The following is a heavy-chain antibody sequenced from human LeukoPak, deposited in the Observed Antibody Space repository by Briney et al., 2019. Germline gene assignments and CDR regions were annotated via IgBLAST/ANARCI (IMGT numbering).Heavy chain of an antibody. CDR3: ARSSFSPRGIAAAMDWFDP. J-gene: IGHJ5*02. V-gene: IGHV1-69*13. CDR1: GGTFSSYA. Sequence: ASVKVSCKASGGTFSSYAISWVRQAPGQGLEWMGGIIPIFGTANYAQKFQGRVTITADESTSTAYMELSSLRSEDTAVHYCARSSFSPRGIAAAMDWFDPWGQGTLVTVSS. D-gene: IGHD6-13*01. CDR2: IIPIFGTA.